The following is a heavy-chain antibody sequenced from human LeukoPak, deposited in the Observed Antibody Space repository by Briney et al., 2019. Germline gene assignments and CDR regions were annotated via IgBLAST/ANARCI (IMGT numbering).Heavy chain of an antibody. CDR3: ARGNWNAGSGGYYFDY. CDR2: INYIGST. CDR1: GDSVSRSSYY. Sequence: PSETLSLTCTVSGDSVSRSSYYWGWIRQPPGKGLEWIGSINYIGSTYYNPSLKSRVTVSVDTSKNQFSLKLSSVTAADTAVYYCARGNWNAGSGGYYFDYWGQGTLVTVSS. D-gene: IGHD1-1*01. V-gene: IGHV4-39*01. J-gene: IGHJ4*02.